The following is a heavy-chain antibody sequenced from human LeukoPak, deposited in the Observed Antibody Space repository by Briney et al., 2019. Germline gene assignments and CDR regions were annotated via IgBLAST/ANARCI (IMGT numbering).Heavy chain of an antibody. CDR3: AKGLIAAEYYFDY. CDR1: GFTFSSYG. Sequence: GGSLRLSCAASGFTFSSYGMHWVRQAPGKGLEWVAVIWYDGSNKYYADSVKGRSTISRDNSKNTLYLQMNSLRAEDTAVYYCAKGLIAAEYYFDYWGQGTLVTVSS. V-gene: IGHV3-33*06. D-gene: IGHD6-13*01. J-gene: IGHJ4*02. CDR2: IWYDGSNK.